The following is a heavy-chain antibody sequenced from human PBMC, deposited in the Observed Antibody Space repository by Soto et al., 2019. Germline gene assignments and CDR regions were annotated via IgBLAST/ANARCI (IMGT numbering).Heavy chain of an antibody. V-gene: IGHV3-11*01. D-gene: IGHD2-2*01. Sequence: QVQLVESGGGLVKPGGSLRLSCAASGFTFSDYYMSWIRQAPGKVLEWVSYISSSGSTIYYADSVKGRFTISRDNAKNSLYLQMNSLSAEDTAVYYCARGRPGLDHCSSTSCVESGWFDPWGQGTLVTVSS. J-gene: IGHJ5*02. CDR2: ISSSGSTI. CDR3: ARGRPGLDHCSSTSCVESGWFDP. CDR1: GFTFSDYY.